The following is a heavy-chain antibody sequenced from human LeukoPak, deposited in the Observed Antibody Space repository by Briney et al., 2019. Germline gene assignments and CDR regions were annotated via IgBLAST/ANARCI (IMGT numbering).Heavy chain of an antibody. CDR3: AKDRAAVGFFDY. CDR1: TFTVSTNY. V-gene: IGHV3-53*01. D-gene: IGHD6-19*01. CDR2: IHTGGNT. Sequence: GGSLRLSCAASTFTVSTNYMNWVRQAPEKGLEWVSFIHTGGNTYYADSVKGRFSVSRDNSKNTLYLQMNSLRAEDTAVYYCAKDRAAVGFFDYWGQGTLVTVSS. J-gene: IGHJ4*02.